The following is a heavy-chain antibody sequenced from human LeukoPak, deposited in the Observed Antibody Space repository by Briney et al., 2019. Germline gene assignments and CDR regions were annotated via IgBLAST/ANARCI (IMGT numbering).Heavy chain of an antibody. CDR1: GGTFSSYA. J-gene: IGHJ5*02. Sequence: ASVKVSCKASGGTFSSYAISWVRQAPGQGLEWMGRIIPILGIANYAQKFQGRVTITADKSTSTAYMELSSLRSEDTAVYYCARGKRGVLRFLEWLRTNWFDPWGQGTLVTVSS. CDR2: IIPILGIA. D-gene: IGHD3-3*01. CDR3: ARGKRGVLRFLEWLRTNWFDP. V-gene: IGHV1-69*04.